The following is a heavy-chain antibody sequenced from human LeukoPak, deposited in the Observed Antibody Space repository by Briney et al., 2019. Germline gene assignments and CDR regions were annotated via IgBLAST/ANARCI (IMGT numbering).Heavy chain of an antibody. V-gene: IGHV4-34*01. CDR3: ARSPPPRWFDP. Sequence: SETLSLTCAVYGGSFSGYYWSWIRQPPGKGLEWIGEINHSGSTNYNPSHKSRVTISVDTSKNQFSLKLSSVTAADTAVYYCARSPPPRWFDPWGQGTLVTVSS. J-gene: IGHJ5*02. CDR2: INHSGST. CDR1: GGSFSGYY.